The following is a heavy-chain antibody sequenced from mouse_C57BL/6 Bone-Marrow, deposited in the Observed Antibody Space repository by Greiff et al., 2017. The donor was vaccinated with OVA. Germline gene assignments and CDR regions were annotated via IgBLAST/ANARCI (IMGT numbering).Heavy chain of an antibody. J-gene: IGHJ2*01. Sequence: QVQLKQPGAELVKPGASVKLSCKASGYTFTSYWMHWVKQRPGQGLEWIGMIHPNSGSTNYNEKFKSKATLTVDKSSSTAYMQLSSLTSEDSAVYYCARGRYGSSFDYWGQGTTLTVSS. CDR1: GYTFTSYW. CDR3: ARGRYGSSFDY. CDR2: IHPNSGST. D-gene: IGHD1-1*01. V-gene: IGHV1-64*01.